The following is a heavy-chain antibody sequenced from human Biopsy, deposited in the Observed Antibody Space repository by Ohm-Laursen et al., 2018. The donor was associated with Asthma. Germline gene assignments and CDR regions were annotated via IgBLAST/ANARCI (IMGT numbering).Heavy chain of an antibody. Sequence: PGTLSLTCTVSGGSISSYYWSWIRQPPGKGLEWIGYIYYSGSTNYNPSLKSRVTISVDTSKNQFSLKLSSVTAADTAVYYCARGRITMIGGWFDPWGQGTLVTVSS. V-gene: IGHV4-59*01. CDR3: ARGRITMIGGWFDP. D-gene: IGHD3-22*01. CDR1: GGSISSYY. CDR2: IYYSGST. J-gene: IGHJ5*02.